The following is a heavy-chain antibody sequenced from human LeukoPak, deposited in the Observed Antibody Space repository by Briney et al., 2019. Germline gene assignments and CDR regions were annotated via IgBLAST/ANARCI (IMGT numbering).Heavy chain of an antibody. CDR3: ARGYGDYVRWFDP. D-gene: IGHD4-17*01. V-gene: IGHV4-39*07. CDR2: IYYSGST. CDR1: GGSISSSSYY. Sequence: SETLSLTCTVSGGSISSSSYYWGWIRQPPGKGLEWIGSIYYSGSTYYNPSLKSRVTMSVDTSKNQFSLKLSSVTAADTAVYYCARGYGDYVRWFDPWGQGTLVTVSS. J-gene: IGHJ5*02.